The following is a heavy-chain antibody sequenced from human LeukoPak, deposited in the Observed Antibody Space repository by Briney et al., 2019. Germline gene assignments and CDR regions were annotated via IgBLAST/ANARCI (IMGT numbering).Heavy chain of an antibody. V-gene: IGHV1-69*01. D-gene: IGHD5-12*01. CDR1: GGTFSSYA. Sequence: SVKVSCKASGGTFSSYAISWVRQAPGQGLEWMGGIIPIFGTANYAQKFQGRVTITADEYTRTAYMELSSLRSEDTAVYYCARGQRGYSGYLDAFDIWGQGTMVTVSS. CDR3: ARGQRGYSGYLDAFDI. J-gene: IGHJ3*02. CDR2: IIPIFGTA.